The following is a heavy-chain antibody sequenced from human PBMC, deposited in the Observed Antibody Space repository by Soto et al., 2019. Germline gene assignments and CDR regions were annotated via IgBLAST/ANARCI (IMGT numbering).Heavy chain of an antibody. J-gene: IGHJ5*02. Sequence: ASVKVSCKVSGYTLTELSMHWVRQAPGKGLEWMGGFDPEGGETIYAQKFQGRVTMTEDTSTDTAYMELSSLRSEDTAVYYCATEHYCSSTSCYEYRNWFDPWGQVTLVTVSS. CDR2: FDPEGGET. CDR1: GYTLTELS. CDR3: ATEHYCSSTSCYEYRNWFDP. V-gene: IGHV1-24*01. D-gene: IGHD2-2*01.